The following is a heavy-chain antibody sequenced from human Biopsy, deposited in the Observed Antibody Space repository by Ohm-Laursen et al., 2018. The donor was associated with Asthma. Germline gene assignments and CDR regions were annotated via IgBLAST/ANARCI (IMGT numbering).Heavy chain of an antibody. CDR1: GFSLGTPGVG. CDR3: ALSQDSGFGDHSPSWFDP. Sequence: STQTLTLTGSFSGFSLGTPGVGVGWIRQSPGRALEWLALIYWDDYNLFRPSLKRRLTITKDPSKNQVVLTMTKMDPVDSGTYYCALSQDSGFGDHSPSWFDPWGQGTLVTVSS. J-gene: IGHJ5*02. V-gene: IGHV2-5*02. D-gene: IGHD1-14*01. CDR2: IYWDDYN.